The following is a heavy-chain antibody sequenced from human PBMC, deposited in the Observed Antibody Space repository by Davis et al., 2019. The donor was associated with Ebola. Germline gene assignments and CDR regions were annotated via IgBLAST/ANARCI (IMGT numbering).Heavy chain of an antibody. D-gene: IGHD5-12*01. CDR1: GGSISSYY. Sequence: MPSETLSLTCTVSGGSISSYYWSWIRQPPGKGLEWIGYIYYSGSTNYNPSLKSRVTISVDTSKNQFSLKLSSVTAADTAMYYCARVGVDIVATIYYYYGMDVWGQGTTVTVSS. CDR3: ARVGVDIVATIYYYYGMDV. CDR2: IYYSGST. V-gene: IGHV4-59*12. J-gene: IGHJ6*02.